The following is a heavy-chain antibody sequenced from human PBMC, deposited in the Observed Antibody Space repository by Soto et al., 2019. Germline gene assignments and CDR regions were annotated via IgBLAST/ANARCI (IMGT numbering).Heavy chain of an antibody. V-gene: IGHV1-69*13. CDR1: GGTFSSYA. CDR2: IIPIFGTA. CDR3: ARGLGSTVTTIPFDRVHLHY. J-gene: IGHJ4*02. Sequence: VASVKVSCKASGGTFSSYAISWVRQAPGQGLEWMGGIIPIFGTANYAQKFQGRVTITADESTSTAYMELSSLRSEDTAVYYCARGLGSTVTTIPFDRVHLHYWGQGTLVTVSS. D-gene: IGHD4-17*01.